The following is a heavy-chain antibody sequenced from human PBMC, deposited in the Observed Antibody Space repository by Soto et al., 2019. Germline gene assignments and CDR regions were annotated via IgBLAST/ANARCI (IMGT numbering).Heavy chain of an antibody. CDR3: SRGRGWYGWEGPHQDY. Sequence: QVQLQQWGAGLLKPSETLSLTCAVYGGSFSGYYWSWIRQPPGKGLEWIGEINHSGSTNYNPSLKSRVTISVDTSKNQFSLKLSSVTAADTAVYYCSRGRGWYGWEGPHQDYWGQGTLVTVSS. CDR1: GGSFSGYY. D-gene: IGHD6-19*01. CDR2: INHSGST. V-gene: IGHV4-34*01. J-gene: IGHJ4*02.